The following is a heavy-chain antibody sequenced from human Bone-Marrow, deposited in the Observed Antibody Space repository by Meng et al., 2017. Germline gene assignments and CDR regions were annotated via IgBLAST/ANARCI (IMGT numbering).Heavy chain of an antibody. CDR2: IKQDGSEK. CDR3: ARGWTDRYSSSWLNDY. Sequence: GESLKISCAASGFTFSSYWMSWVRQAPGKGLEWVANIKQDGSEKYYVDSVKGRFTISRDNAKNSLYLQMNSLRAEDTAVYYCARGWTDRYSSSWLNDYWGQGTLVTVS. D-gene: IGHD6-13*01. V-gene: IGHV3-7*01. CDR1: GFTFSSYW. J-gene: IGHJ4*02.